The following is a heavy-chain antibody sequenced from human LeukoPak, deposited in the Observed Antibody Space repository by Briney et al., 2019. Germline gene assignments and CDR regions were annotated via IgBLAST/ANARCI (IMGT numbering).Heavy chain of an antibody. J-gene: IGHJ4*02. CDR1: GGSFSGYY. CDR2: INHSGST. CDR3: ARGRLRYYDRNYFDY. D-gene: IGHD3-22*01. Sequence: PSETLSLTCAVYGGSFSGYYWSWIRQPPGKGLEWIGEINHSGSTNYNPSLKSRVTISVDTSKNQFSLKLSFVTAADTAVYYCARGRLRYYDRNYFDYWGQGTLVTVSS. V-gene: IGHV4-34*01.